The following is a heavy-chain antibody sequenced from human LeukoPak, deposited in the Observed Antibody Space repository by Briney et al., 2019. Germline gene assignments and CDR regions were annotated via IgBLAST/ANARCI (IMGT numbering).Heavy chain of an antibody. CDR2: INPSSGKT. CDR1: GSTFNRVD. J-gene: IGHJ4*02. Sequence: ASVKVSCKASGSTFNRVDINWVRQAAGQGLEWMGWINPSSGKTGYAQKFQGRVTITRNISINTVYMDLSSLTSEDRAVYYCARAPSGVLPYYLDYWGPGTLVAVSS. CDR3: ARAPSGVLPYYLDY. D-gene: IGHD3-10*01. V-gene: IGHV1-8*03.